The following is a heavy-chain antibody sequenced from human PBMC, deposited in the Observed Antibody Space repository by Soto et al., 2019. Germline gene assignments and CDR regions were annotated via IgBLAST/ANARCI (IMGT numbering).Heavy chain of an antibody. Sequence: SETLSLTCTVSGGSISSGGYYWSWIRQHPGKGLEWIGYIYYSGSTYYNPSLKSRVTISVDTSKNQFSLKLSSVTAADTAVYYCASSRSRSSWNNYFDYWGQGTLVTVSS. CDR2: IYYSGST. D-gene: IGHD6-13*01. J-gene: IGHJ4*02. CDR3: ASSRSRSSWNNYFDY. CDR1: GGSISSGGYY. V-gene: IGHV4-31*03.